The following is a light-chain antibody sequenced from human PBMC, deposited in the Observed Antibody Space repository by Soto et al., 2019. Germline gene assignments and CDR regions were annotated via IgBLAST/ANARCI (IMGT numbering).Light chain of an antibody. CDR3: QQYNSYSIT. V-gene: IGKV1-5*01. CDR1: QSISSW. CDR2: DAS. Sequence: DIQMTQSPSTLSASVGDRVTITCRASQSISSWLAWYQQKPGKAPKLLFYDASSLESGVPSRFSGSGSGTEFPLTISSLQPDDFATYYCQQYNSYSITFGQGTRLEIK. J-gene: IGKJ5*01.